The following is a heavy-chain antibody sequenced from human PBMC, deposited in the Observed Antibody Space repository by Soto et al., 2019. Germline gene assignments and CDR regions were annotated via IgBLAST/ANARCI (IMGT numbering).Heavy chain of an antibody. CDR1: GGTFSSYA. CDR3: ARGGKERFRGSGMDV. D-gene: IGHD1-1*01. J-gene: IGHJ6*02. Sequence: QVQLVQSGAEVRKPGSSVKVSCKASGGTFSSYAISWVRQVPVQGLEWMGEIISMFGAAMYAQKFQGRVTITADESASTAYMELSSLRSEDTATYYCARGGKERFRGSGMDVWGQGTTVTVS. CDR2: IISMFGAA. V-gene: IGHV1-69*01.